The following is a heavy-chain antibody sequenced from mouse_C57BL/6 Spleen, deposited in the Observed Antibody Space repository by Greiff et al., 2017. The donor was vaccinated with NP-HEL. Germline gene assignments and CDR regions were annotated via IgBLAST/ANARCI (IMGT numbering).Heavy chain of an antibody. D-gene: IGHD1-1*01. CDR1: GYTFTSYW. J-gene: IGHJ1*03. CDR3: ARFGYGSSLYWYFDV. CDR2: IYPGSGST. Sequence: QVQLQQPGAELVKPGASVKMSCKASGYTFTSYWITWVKQRPGQGLEWIGDIYPGSGSTNYNEKFKSKATLTVDTSSSTAYMQLSSLTSEDSAVYYCARFGYGSSLYWYFDVWGTGTTVTVSS. V-gene: IGHV1-55*01.